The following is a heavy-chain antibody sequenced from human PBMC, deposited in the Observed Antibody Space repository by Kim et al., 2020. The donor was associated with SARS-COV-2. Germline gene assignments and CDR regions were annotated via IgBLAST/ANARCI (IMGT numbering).Heavy chain of an antibody. V-gene: IGHV4-59*01. D-gene: IGHD6-6*01. CDR2: IYYSGST. J-gene: IGHJ6*02. CDR1: GGSISSYY. CDR3: ARASSSSYYYYGVDV. Sequence: SETLSLTCTVSGGSISSYYWSWLRQSPGKGLECIGYIYYSGSTSYNPSLKSRVTISVDTSKNQFSLNLSSVTAADTAVYYCARASSSSYYYYGVDVWGQGTTVTVSS.